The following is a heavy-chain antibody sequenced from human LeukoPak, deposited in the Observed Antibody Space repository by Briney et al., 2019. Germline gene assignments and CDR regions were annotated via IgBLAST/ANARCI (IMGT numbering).Heavy chain of an antibody. J-gene: IGHJ4*02. CDR2: IYTSGST. CDR1: GGSISSGSYY. D-gene: IGHD3-10*01. Sequence: SQTLSLTCTVSGGSISSGSYYWSWIRQPAGKGLEWIGRIYTSGSTNYNPSLKSRVTISVDTSKNQFSLKLSSVTAADTAVYYCARGALWFGSPTGFFDNWGQGTLVTVSS. V-gene: IGHV4-61*02. CDR3: ARGALWFGSPTGFFDN.